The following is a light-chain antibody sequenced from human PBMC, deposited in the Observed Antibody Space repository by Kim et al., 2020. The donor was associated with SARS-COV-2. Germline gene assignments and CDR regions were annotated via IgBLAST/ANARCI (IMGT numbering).Light chain of an antibody. CDR1: SSDVGGYNY. J-gene: IGLJ3*02. CDR2: DVS. V-gene: IGLV2-14*03. CDR3: SSYTSSSTWV. Sequence: QSALTQPASVSGSPGQSITISCTGTSSDVGGYNYVSWYQQHPGKAPKLMIYDVSNRPSGVSNRFSGSKSGNTASLTISGLQAEDVADYYCSSYTSSSTWVFGGGTQLTVL.